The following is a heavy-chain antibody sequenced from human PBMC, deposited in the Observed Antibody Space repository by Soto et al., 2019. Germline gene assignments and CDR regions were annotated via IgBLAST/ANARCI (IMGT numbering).Heavy chain of an antibody. V-gene: IGHV4-4*02. J-gene: IGHJ3*01. CDR3: AYSTGWYRLDV. D-gene: IGHD2-2*01. CDR1: GASVSTPYW. Sequence: QVYLQESGPGLVKPSGTLSLTCAVSGASVSTPYWWTWVRQPPGKDLEWIGDVYHTGGNNYNPSLMGRVTLSLDKSKDPFSLGMISVTAADTAIYYWAYSTGWYRLDVWGQGTMVIVSS. CDR2: VYHTGGN.